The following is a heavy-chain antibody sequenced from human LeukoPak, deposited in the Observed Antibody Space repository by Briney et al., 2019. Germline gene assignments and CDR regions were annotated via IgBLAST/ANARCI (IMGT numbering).Heavy chain of an antibody. CDR3: ARLWAASHDYYGMDV. CDR2: ISSRGSTI. V-gene: IGHV3-48*03. J-gene: IGHJ6*02. CDR1: QFTFSPYG. D-gene: IGHD3-16*01. Sequence: GGPLSLPCATSQFTFSPYGINWARQAPGKGLDGVSYISSRGSTISYADSVKGGFGISRDNAKNSVYLQMNSLRAEETALYYCARLWAASHDYYGMDVWGQGTTVTVSS.